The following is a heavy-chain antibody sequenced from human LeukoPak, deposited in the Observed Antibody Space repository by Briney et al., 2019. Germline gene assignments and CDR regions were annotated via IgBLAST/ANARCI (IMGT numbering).Heavy chain of an antibody. J-gene: IGHJ4*02. CDR1: GFSFNSDW. CDR3: ARGPLIAAAGTW. Sequence: GGSLRLSCAASGFSFNSDWMDWVRQAPGKGLEWVANIKHDGSEKNCLDSVKGRFTISRDNAQNSLYLQMNSLRAEDTAVYYCARGPLIAAAGTWWGQGTLVTVSS. D-gene: IGHD6-13*01. CDR2: IKHDGSEK. V-gene: IGHV3-7*03.